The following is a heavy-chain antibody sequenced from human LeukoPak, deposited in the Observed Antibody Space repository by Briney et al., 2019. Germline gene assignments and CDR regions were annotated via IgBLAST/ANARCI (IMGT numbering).Heavy chain of an antibody. J-gene: IGHJ4*02. D-gene: IGHD2-2*01. V-gene: IGHV1-18*01. Sequence: GASVKVSCKCSGYTVTSYGISWVRQAPGQGLEWMGWISAYNGNTNNAQKLQGRVTMTTDTSTSTAYMELRSLRSDDTAVYYCARDDIVVVPAAMPLDYWGQGTLVTVSS. CDR3: ARDDIVVVPAAMPLDY. CDR1: GYTVTSYG. CDR2: ISAYNGNT.